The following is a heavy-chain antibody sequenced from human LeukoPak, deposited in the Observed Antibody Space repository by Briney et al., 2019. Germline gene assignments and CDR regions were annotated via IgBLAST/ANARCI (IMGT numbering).Heavy chain of an antibody. J-gene: IGHJ4*02. CDR3: AKVLSGSQDY. CDR1: GFTFSSYA. CDR2: IGGGGEST. D-gene: IGHD1-26*01. V-gene: IGHV3-23*01. Sequence: GGSLRLSCAASGFTFSSYAMSWVRQAPGKGLEWVSTIGGGGESTYSADSVKGRFTISRDNSKNTLYLQMDSLRAEDTAVYYCAKVLSGSQDYWGQGTLVTVSS.